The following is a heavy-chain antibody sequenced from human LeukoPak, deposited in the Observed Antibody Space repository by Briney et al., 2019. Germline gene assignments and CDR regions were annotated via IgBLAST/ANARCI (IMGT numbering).Heavy chain of an antibody. V-gene: IGHV4-34*01. CDR3: ARAGGSTVTTLNYYYYYYYYMDV. CDR2: INHSVST. Sequence: SSETLSLTCAVYGGSFSGYYWSWIREPPGKGLEWIGEINHSVSTNYNPSLKSRVTISVDTSKNQFSLKLSSVTAADTSVYYCARAGGSTVTTLNYYYYYYYYMDVWGKGTTVTVSS. CDR1: GGSFSGYY. J-gene: IGHJ6*03. D-gene: IGHD4-17*01.